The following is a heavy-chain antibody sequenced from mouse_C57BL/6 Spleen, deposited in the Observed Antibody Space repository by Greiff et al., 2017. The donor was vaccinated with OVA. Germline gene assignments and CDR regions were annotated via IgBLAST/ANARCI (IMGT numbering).Heavy chain of an antibody. CDR1: GFTFSSYA. CDR3: AGEGGYGRYFDY. CDR2: ISDGGSYT. V-gene: IGHV5-4*01. D-gene: IGHD1-1*02. J-gene: IGHJ2*01. Sequence: DVHLVESGGGLVKPGGSLKLSCAASGFTFSSYAMSWVRQTPEKRLEWVATISDGGSYTYYPDNVKGRFTISRDNAKNNLYLQMSHLKSEDTAMYYCAGEGGYGRYFDYWGQGTTLTVSS.